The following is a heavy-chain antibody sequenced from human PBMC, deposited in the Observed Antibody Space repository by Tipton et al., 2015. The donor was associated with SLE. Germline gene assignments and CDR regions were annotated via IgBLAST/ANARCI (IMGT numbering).Heavy chain of an antibody. CDR2: IYTSGST. J-gene: IGHJ5*02. V-gene: IGHV4-59*01. CDR1: GGSISSYY. Sequence: TLSLTCTVSGGSISSYYWSWIRQPPGKGLEWIGYIYTSGSTNYNPSLKSRVTISVDTSKNQFSLKLSSVTAADTAVYYCARDRDSSGYYNWFAPWGQGTLVTVSS. D-gene: IGHD3-22*01. CDR3: ARDRDSSGYYNWFAP.